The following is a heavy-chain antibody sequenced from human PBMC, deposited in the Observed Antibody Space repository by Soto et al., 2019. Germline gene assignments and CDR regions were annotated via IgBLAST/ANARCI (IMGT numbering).Heavy chain of an antibody. Sequence: QVQLVQSGAEVKKPGASVKVSCKASGYTFTSYDINWVRQATGQGLEWMGWMNPNSGNTGYAQKFQGRVTMTRNTAISTAYMELSSLRSEDTAVYYCARRGKQLVLSDFWFDPWGQGTLVTVSS. V-gene: IGHV1-8*01. D-gene: IGHD6-6*01. CDR2: MNPNSGNT. CDR3: ARRGKQLVLSDFWFDP. CDR1: GYTFTSYD. J-gene: IGHJ5*02.